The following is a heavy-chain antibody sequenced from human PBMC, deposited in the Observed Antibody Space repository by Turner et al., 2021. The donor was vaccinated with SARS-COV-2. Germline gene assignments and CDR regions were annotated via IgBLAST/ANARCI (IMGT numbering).Heavy chain of an antibody. V-gene: IGHV1-24*01. CDR3: ATGVAVTGTPSEYYYYYGMDV. CDR2: FDPEDGET. CDR1: GYTLTALS. Sequence: QVQLVQSGAEVKQPGASVKVSCQVSGYTLTALSMHWVRQAPGKGLEWMGGFDPEDGETIYAQKFQGRVTMTEDTSTDTAYMELSSLRSEDTAVYYCATGVAVTGTPSEYYYYYGMDVWGQGTTVTVSS. J-gene: IGHJ6*02. D-gene: IGHD6-19*01.